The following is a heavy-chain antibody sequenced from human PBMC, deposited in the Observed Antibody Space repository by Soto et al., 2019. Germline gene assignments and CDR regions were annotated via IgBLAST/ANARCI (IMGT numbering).Heavy chain of an antibody. J-gene: IGHJ5*02. CDR3: AREPADGIWFDP. CDR1: GYTFTSYG. D-gene: IGHD6-13*01. V-gene: IGHV1-18*01. Sequence: ASVKVSCKASGYTFTSYGISWVRQAPGQGLEWMGWINSYNGNTNYAQKLQGRVTITTDTSTSTAYMQLRSLRSDDTAVYYCAREPADGIWFDPWGQGTLVPVS. CDR2: INSYNGNT.